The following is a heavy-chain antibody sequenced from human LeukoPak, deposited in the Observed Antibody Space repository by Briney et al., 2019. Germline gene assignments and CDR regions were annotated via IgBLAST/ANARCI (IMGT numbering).Heavy chain of an antibody. Sequence: ASVKVSCKASGYIFTSYGISWVRQAPGQGLEWMGWISAYNGSTNNAQKLQGRVTMTTDTSTSTAYMERRSLRSDDTAVYYCARDPDPDIEAGGNIYYYYGMDVWGQGTTVTVSS. CDR2: ISAYNGST. J-gene: IGHJ6*02. CDR3: ARDPDPDIEAGGNIYYYYGMDV. CDR1: GYIFTSYG. V-gene: IGHV1-18*01. D-gene: IGHD2-15*01.